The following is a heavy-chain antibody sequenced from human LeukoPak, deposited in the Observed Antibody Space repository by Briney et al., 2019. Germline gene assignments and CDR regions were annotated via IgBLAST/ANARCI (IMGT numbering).Heavy chain of an antibody. V-gene: IGHV4-39*07. CDR2: IYYSGST. J-gene: IGHJ4*02. CDR1: GGSISSSRYY. D-gene: IGHD3-3*01. Sequence: SETLSLTCTVSGGSISSSRYYWGWIRQPPGKGLEWIGTIYYSGSTYSNPSLKSRVTISVDTSKNQFSLKLSSVTAADTAVYYCARVNDYDFYFDYWGQGTLVTVSS. CDR3: ARVNDYDFYFDY.